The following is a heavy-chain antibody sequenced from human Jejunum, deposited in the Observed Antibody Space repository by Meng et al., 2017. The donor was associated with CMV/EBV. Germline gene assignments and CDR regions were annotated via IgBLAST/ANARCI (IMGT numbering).Heavy chain of an antibody. CDR1: GATIKAGGQF. Sequence: GATIKAGGQFWSWIRQYPGKGLEWIGNIYYFRGGTTYNPSFKSRVSISIDTSKTQFSLKLTSVTAADTAVYYCARLFWSGDIYFDFWGQGTLVTVSS. CDR2: IYYFRGGT. V-gene: IGHV4-31*02. D-gene: IGHD3-3*01. J-gene: IGHJ4*02. CDR3: ARLFWSGDIYFDF.